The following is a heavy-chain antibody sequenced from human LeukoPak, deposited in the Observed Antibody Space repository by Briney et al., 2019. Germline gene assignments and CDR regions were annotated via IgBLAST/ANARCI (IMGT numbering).Heavy chain of an antibody. J-gene: IGHJ4*02. V-gene: IGHV5-51*01. Sequence: GESLKISCKVSGYSFTTYWIGWMRQMPGRGLEWMGIIYPGDSATRYSPSFQGQVTISADKSISTAYLQWSSLQASDTAIYYCARLTVAAFANWGQGTLVTVSS. CDR2: IYPGDSAT. CDR3: ARLTVAAFAN. CDR1: GYSFTTYW. D-gene: IGHD6-19*01.